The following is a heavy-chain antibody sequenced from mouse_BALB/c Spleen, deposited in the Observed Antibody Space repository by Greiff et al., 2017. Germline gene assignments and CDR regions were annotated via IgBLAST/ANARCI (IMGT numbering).Heavy chain of an antibody. D-gene: IGHD2-1*01. J-gene: IGHJ4*01. CDR2: ISSGGSYT. CDR3: TRGGNYDYAMDY. Sequence: EVKVVESGGGLVKPGGSLKLSCAASGFTFSSYTMSWVRQTPEKRLEWVATISSGGSYTYYPDSVKGRFTISRDNAKNTLYLQMSSLKSEDTAMYYCTRGGNYDYAMDYWGQGTSVTVSS. CDR1: GFTFSSYT. V-gene: IGHV5-6-4*01.